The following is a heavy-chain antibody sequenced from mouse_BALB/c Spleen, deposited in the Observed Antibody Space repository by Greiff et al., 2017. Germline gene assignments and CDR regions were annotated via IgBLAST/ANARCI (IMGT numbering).Heavy chain of an antibody. J-gene: IGHJ2*01. CDR2: IDPENGDT. CDR3: NALGLLDY. D-gene: IGHD4-1*01. V-gene: IGHV14-4*02. Sequence: EVQLQQSGAELVRSGASVKLSCTASGFNIKDYYMHWVKQRPEQGLEWIGWIDPENGDTEYAPKFQGKATMTADTSSNTAYLQLSSLTSEDTAVYYCNALGLLDYWGQGTTLTVSS. CDR1: GFNIKDYY.